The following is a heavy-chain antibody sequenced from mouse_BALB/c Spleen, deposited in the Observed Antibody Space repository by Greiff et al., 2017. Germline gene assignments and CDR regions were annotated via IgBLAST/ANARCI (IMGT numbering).Heavy chain of an antibody. CDR1: GFSLTSYG. V-gene: IGHV2-9*02. D-gene: IGHD2-4*01. CDR2: IWAGGST. Sequence: VKLVESGPGLVAPSQSLSITCTVSGFSLTSYGVHWVRQPPGKGLEWLGVIWAGGSTNYNSALMSRLSISKDNSKSQVFLKMNSLQTDDTAMYYCARDHPTMITTGFAYWGQGTLVTVSA. CDR3: ARDHPTMITTGFAY. J-gene: IGHJ3*01.